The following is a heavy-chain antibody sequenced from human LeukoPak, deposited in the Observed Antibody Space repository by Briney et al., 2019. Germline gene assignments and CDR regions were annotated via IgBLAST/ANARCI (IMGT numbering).Heavy chain of an antibody. CDR2: ISSSGKSI. D-gene: IGHD3-10*01. V-gene: IGHV3-48*02. CDR1: GFTFSSYN. Sequence: PGGSLRLSCAASGFTFSSYNMNWVRQAPGKGVEWVSYISSSGKSIYYAESVQGRFTISRDNAQNSLYLQMNSLRDEDTAVYYCARDLRGGQSAWGQGTLVTVSS. J-gene: IGHJ5*02. CDR3: ARDLRGGQSA.